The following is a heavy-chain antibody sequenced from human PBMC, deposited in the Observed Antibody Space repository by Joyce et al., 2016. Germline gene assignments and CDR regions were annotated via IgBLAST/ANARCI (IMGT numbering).Heavy chain of an antibody. Sequence: EVQLVQSAAEVKKPGESLKISCKGSGYSFSNYWIGWVRQMPGKGLECMGIFYPGESDARYRPSFQGQVTISADKSISTVYLQWSSLKASDTAMYYCAGGGDYGDQMFAPWGQGTLVTVSS. J-gene: IGHJ5*02. V-gene: IGHV5-51*01. CDR3: AGGGDYGDQMFAP. D-gene: IGHD4-17*01. CDR2: FYPGESDA. CDR1: GYSFSNYW.